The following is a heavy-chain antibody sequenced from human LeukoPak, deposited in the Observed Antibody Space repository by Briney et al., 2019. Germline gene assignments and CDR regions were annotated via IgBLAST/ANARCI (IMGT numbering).Heavy chain of an antibody. CDR1: GGTFSSYA. CDR2: IIPIFGTA. D-gene: IGHD3-22*01. CDR3: ARGPYNPDDSSGPGHAFDI. Sequence: SVKVSCKASGGTFSSYAICWVRQAPGQGLEWMGRIIPIFGTANYAQKFQGRVTITTDESTSTAYMELSSLRSEDTAVYYCARGPYNPDDSSGPGHAFDIWGQGTMVTVSS. V-gene: IGHV1-69*05. J-gene: IGHJ3*02.